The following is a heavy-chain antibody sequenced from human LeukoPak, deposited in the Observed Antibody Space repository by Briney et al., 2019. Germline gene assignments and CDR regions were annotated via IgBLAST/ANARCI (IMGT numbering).Heavy chain of an antibody. Sequence: GRSLRLSCAASGFTFSSYGMHWVRQAPGKGLEWVAVIWYDGSNKYYADSVKGRFTISRDNSKNTLYLQMNSLRAEDTAVYYCAKETYSSGWYPYFDYWGQGTLVTVSP. D-gene: IGHD6-19*01. CDR3: AKETYSSGWYPYFDY. CDR1: GFTFSSYG. V-gene: IGHV3-33*06. CDR2: IWYDGSNK. J-gene: IGHJ4*02.